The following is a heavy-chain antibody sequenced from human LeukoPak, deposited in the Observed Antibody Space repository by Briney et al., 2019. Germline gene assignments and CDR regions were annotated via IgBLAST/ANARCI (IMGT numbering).Heavy chain of an antibody. V-gene: IGHV3-23*01. Sequence: GGSLRLSCAASGFTLSSYAMSWVRQAPGKGLEWVSSISASGGSTNYADSVKGRFTISRDNSKNTVYLQMNSLRAEDTAVYYCAKVMKGSERLTMARGVIIKTAGLYYMDVWGKGTTVTVSS. CDR2: ISASGGST. CDR3: AKVMKGSERLTMARGVIIKTAGLYYMDV. CDR1: GFTLSSYA. J-gene: IGHJ6*03. D-gene: IGHD3-10*01.